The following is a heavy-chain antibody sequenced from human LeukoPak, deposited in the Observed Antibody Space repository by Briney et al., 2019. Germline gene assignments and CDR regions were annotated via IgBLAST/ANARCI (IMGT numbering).Heavy chain of an antibody. CDR1: GFSFKDYY. D-gene: IGHD6-19*01. CDR3: ARVSGWYHVDY. V-gene: IGHV3-11*04. CDR2: INVNGGAM. Sequence: AGGSLRLSCAASGFSFKDYYYSWIRQAPGKGLEWVSFINVNGGAMYYADFVKGRFTISRDNAKNSLYLQMNSLRAEDTAVYYCARVSGWYHVDYWGQGTLVTVSS. J-gene: IGHJ4*02.